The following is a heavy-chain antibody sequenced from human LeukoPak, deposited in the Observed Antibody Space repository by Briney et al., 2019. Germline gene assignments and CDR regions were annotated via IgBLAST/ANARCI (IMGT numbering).Heavy chain of an antibody. D-gene: IGHD3-10*01. CDR1: GFIFSSYG. CDR3: ARTSGYYGSGSYYNYFDY. Sequence: GGSLRLSCAASGFIFSSYGMHWVRQAPGKGLEWVAFIRYDGSNTYYADSVKGRFTISRDNSKNTLYLQMNSLRSEDTAVYYCARTSGYYGSGSYYNYFDYWGQGTLVTVSS. J-gene: IGHJ4*02. V-gene: IGHV3-30*02. CDR2: IRYDGSNT.